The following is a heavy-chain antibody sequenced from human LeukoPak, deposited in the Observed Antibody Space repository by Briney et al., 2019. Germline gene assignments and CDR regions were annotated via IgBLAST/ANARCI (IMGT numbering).Heavy chain of an antibody. J-gene: IGHJ6*03. CDR3: ARVQREYSSSSGWVYYMDV. V-gene: IGHV3-21*01. Sequence: GGSLRLPCAASGFTFSSYSMNWVRQAPGKGLEWVSSISSSSSYIYYADSVKGRFTISRDNAKNSLYLQMNSLRAEDTAVYYCARVQREYSSSSGWVYYMDVWGKGTTVTVSS. CDR2: ISSSSSYI. D-gene: IGHD6-6*01. CDR1: GFTFSSYS.